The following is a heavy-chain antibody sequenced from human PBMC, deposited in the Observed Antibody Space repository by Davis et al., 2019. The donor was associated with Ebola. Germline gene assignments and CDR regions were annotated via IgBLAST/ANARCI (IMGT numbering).Heavy chain of an antibody. V-gene: IGHV3-48*03. CDR3: VRDSFRGGSGSLIYYYYGMDV. J-gene: IGHJ6*02. Sequence: GESLKISCAASGFTFSSYEMNWVRQAPGKGLEWVSYISSSGSTIYYADSVKGRFTISRDNAKNSLYLQMNSLRAEDTAVYYCVRDSFRGGSGSLIYYYYGMDVWGQGTTVTVSS. CDR2: ISSSGSTI. CDR1: GFTFSSYE. D-gene: IGHD3-10*01.